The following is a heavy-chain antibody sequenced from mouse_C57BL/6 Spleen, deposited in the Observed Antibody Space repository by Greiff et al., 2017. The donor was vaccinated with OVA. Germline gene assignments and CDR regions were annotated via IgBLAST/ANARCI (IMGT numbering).Heavy chain of an antibody. CDR2: IYPGSGST. J-gene: IGHJ2*01. D-gene: IGHD1-1*01. CDR3: ARTDGHYFDY. CDR1: GYTFTSYW. V-gene: IGHV1-55*01. Sequence: VQLQQPGAELVKPGASVKLSCKASGYTFTSYWITWVKQRPGQGLEWIGDIYPGSGSTNYNEKFKGKATLTVDTSSSTAYMQLSSLTSEDSAVYYCARTDGHYFDYWGQGTTLTVSS.